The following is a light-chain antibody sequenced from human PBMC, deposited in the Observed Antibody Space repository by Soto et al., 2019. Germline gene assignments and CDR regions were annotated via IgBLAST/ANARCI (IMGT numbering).Light chain of an antibody. CDR1: QSVSSN. Sequence: EIVMTQSPATLSLSPGERATLSCRASQSVSSNLAWYQQKPGQAPRHLISDASTRAIGIPDRFSGSGSGTKFTLPITSLQSEDFAVYYCQHDIDLPLTFGQGTKVEIK. V-gene: IGKV3-15*01. CDR3: QHDIDLPLT. CDR2: DAS. J-gene: IGKJ1*01.